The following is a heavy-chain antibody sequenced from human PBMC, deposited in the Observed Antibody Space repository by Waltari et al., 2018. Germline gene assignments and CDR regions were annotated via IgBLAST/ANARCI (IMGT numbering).Heavy chain of an antibody. V-gene: IGHV3-53*01. CDR2: IYNDGTK. Sequence: EVQLVESGGGVIQPGGSLRLYCAASGFIVSTNYMSWVRQAPGKGLEWVSVIYNDGTKLYADSVKGRFTVSRDNSKNMVHLQMDSLRAEDTAVYYCATDGDGDRSLCLAQWGQGTLVTVSS. D-gene: IGHD4-17*01. CDR3: ATDGDGDRSLCLAQ. CDR1: GFIVSTNY. J-gene: IGHJ4*02.